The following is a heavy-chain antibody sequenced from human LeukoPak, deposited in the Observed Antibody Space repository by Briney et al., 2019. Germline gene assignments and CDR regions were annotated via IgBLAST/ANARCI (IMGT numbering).Heavy chain of an antibody. Sequence: GGSLRLSCAASGFTFSTYSMHWVRQAPGKGLEWVAFIRYDGTNKYYADSVKGRFTISRDNSKNTRYLQMNSLRAEDTAVYYCSKGNYYDSSAYNYMDVWGKGTTVTVSS. D-gene: IGHD3-22*01. CDR3: SKGNYYDSSAYNYMDV. CDR2: IRYDGTNK. V-gene: IGHV3-30*02. CDR1: GFTFSTYS. J-gene: IGHJ6*03.